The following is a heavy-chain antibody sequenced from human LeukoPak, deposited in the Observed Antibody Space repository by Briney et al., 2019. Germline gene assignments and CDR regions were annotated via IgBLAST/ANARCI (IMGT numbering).Heavy chain of an antibody. CDR2: IYYSGST. D-gene: IGHD3-22*01. V-gene: IGHV4-59*01. J-gene: IGHJ4*02. Sequence: SETLSLTCTVSGGSISSYYWSWIRQPPGKGLEWIGYIYYSGSTNYNPSLKSRVTISVDTSKNQLSLKLSSVTAADTAVYYCARYYYDSSGYYEDYWGQGTLVTVSS. CDR1: GGSISSYY. CDR3: ARYYYDSSGYYEDY.